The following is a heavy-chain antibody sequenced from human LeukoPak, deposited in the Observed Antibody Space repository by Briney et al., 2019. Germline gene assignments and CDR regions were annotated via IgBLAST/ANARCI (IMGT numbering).Heavy chain of an antibody. CDR1: GFTFSSYG. V-gene: IGHV3-23*01. J-gene: IGHJ3*01. D-gene: IGHD2-15*01. CDR2: ISGSGGST. Sequence: PGGSLRLSCAASGFTFSSYGMSRVRQAPGKGLEWVSAISGSGGSTYYADSVKGRFTISRDNSKHTLYLQMNTLRADDTAVYYCAKDGSNDWRWGAFDVWGQGTMVTVSS. CDR3: AKDGSNDWRWGAFDV.